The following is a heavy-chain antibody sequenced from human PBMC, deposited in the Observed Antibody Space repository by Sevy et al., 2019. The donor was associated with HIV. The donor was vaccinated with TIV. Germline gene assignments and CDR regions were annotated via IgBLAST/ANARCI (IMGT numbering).Heavy chain of an antibody. CDR3: ARDRLPNSGSYSRTCDY. V-gene: IGHV3-23*01. CDR2: ISGSGGST. Sequence: GGSLRLSCAASGFTFSSYAMTWVRQAPGKGLEWVSSISGSGGSTYYADSVKGRFTISRDNSKNTLYLQMNSLRAEDTAVYYCARDRLPNSGSYSRTCDYWGQRTLVTVSS. J-gene: IGHJ4*02. CDR1: GFTFSSYA. D-gene: IGHD1-26*01.